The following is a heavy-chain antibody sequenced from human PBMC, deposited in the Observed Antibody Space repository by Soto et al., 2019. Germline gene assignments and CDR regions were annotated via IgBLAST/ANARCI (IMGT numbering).Heavy chain of an antibody. J-gene: IGHJ6*03. D-gene: IGHD3-3*01. CDR2: MYYSGST. CDR3: ARHSASSWSYYYYMDV. CDR1: GGSISSSSYY. Sequence: SETLSLTCTVSGGSISSSSYYWGWIRQPPGKGLEWIGSMYYSGSTYYNPSLKSRVTIFVDTPKNQFSLKLSSVIAADTAVYYCARHSASSWSYYYYMDVWGKGTTVTVSS. V-gene: IGHV4-39*01.